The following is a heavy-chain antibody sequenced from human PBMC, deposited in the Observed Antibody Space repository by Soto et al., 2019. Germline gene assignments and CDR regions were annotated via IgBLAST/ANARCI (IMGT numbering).Heavy chain of an antibody. J-gene: IGHJ4*02. V-gene: IGHV3-33*01. CDR1: GFTSSTYG. CDR3: ARDRDFVLDY. Sequence: QVQLVESGGGVVQPGRSLRLSCTASGFTSSTYGVHWVRQAPGKGLEWVAVISHDGSYKDYADSVKGRFTISRDISKNALYMQMDSLRAEDTAVYYCARDRDFVLDYWGQGTLVTVSS. CDR2: ISHDGSYK. D-gene: IGHD2-15*01.